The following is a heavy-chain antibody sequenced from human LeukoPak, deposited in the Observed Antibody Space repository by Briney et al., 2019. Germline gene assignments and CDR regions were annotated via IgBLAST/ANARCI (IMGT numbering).Heavy chain of an antibody. CDR1: GGSISSSSYY. V-gene: IGHV4-39*07. CDR2: IYYSGNT. J-gene: IGHJ6*03. D-gene: IGHD3-22*01. Sequence: SETLSLTCTVSGGSISSSSYYWGWIRQPPGKGLEWIGSIYYSGNTHYNPSLKSRVTISVDTSKNQFSLNLRSVTAADTAMYYCARGGPRLYYYYMDVWGKGTTVTISS. CDR3: ARGGPRLYYYYMDV.